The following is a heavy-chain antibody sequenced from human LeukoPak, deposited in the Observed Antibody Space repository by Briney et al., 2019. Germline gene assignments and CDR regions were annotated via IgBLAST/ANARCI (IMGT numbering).Heavy chain of an antibody. CDR1: GFTVSNNY. J-gene: IGHJ4*02. D-gene: IGHD1-26*01. Sequence: GGSLRLSCAVSGFTVSNNYMNWVRQAPGKGLEWVSVIYSGGRTYYADSAKGRFTISRDIFKNTVYLQMNSLRAEDTAVYYCAREGATTAFDYWGQGTLVTVSS. V-gene: IGHV3-53*01. CDR2: IYSGGRT. CDR3: AREGATTAFDY.